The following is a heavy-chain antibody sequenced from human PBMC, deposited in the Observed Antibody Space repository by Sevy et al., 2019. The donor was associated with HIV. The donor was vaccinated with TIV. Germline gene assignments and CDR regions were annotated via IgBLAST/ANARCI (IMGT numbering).Heavy chain of an antibody. Sequence: GGSLRLSCAASGFSVSSNYMSWVRQAPGKGLEWVSLIDSSGRTYYGDSVKGRFTISRDDSKNTLYLQMNSVRAEDTALYYCTRVHSGGYPFDYWGQGSLVTVSS. CDR2: IDSSGRT. D-gene: IGHD3-22*01. J-gene: IGHJ4*02. V-gene: IGHV3-53*01. CDR3: TRVHSGGYPFDY. CDR1: GFSVSSNY.